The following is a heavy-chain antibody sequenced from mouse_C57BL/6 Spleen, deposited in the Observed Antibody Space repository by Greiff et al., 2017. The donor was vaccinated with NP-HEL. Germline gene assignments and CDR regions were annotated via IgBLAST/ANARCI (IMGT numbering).Heavy chain of an antibody. CDR2: INPYNGGT. CDR3: ARSGVVTTERYWYFDV. J-gene: IGHJ1*03. Sequence: VQLQQSGPVLVKPGASVKMSCKASGYTFTDYYMNWVKQSHGKSLEWIGVINPYNGGTSYNQKFKGKATLTVDKSSSTAYMELNSLTSEDSAVYYCARSGVVTTERYWYFDVWGTGTTVTVSS. CDR1: GYTFTDYY. V-gene: IGHV1-19*01. D-gene: IGHD1-1*01.